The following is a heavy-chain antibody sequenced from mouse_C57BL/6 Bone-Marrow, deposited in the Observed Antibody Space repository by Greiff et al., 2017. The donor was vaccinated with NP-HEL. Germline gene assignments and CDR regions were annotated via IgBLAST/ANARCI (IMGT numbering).Heavy chain of an antibody. J-gene: IGHJ1*03. V-gene: IGHV5-6*02. Sequence: DVKLVESGGDLVKPGGSLKLSCAASGFTFSSYGMSWVRQTPDKRLEWVATISSGGSYTYYPASVKGRFTISRDTAKNTLYLQMSSLKSEDTAMYYCARRGNYYGSSYCYWYFDVWGTGTTVTVSS. CDR3: ARRGNYYGSSYCYWYFDV. CDR1: GFTFSSYG. D-gene: IGHD1-1*01. CDR2: ISSGGSYT.